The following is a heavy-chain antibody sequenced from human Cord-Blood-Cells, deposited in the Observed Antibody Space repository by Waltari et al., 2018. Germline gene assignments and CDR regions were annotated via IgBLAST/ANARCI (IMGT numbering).Heavy chain of an antibody. Sequence: QLQLRESGPGLVKPSETLSLTCTVSGGSISSSSYYWGWIRQTPGKGLEWIGSIYYSGSTYYNPSLKSRVTISVDTSKNQFSLKLSSVTAADTAVYYCARPGYCSGGSCYAEYFQHWGQGTLVTVSS. CDR2: IYYSGST. V-gene: IGHV4-39*01. D-gene: IGHD2-15*01. CDR3: ARPGYCSGGSCYAEYFQH. J-gene: IGHJ1*01. CDR1: GGSISSSSYY.